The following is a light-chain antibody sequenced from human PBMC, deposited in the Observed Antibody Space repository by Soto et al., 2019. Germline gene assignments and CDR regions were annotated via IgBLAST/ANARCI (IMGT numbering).Light chain of an antibody. CDR3: QRYGSSPPYT. CDR2: GSS. V-gene: IGKV3-20*01. CDR1: QTVSGNS. Sequence: EIVLTQSPGILSLSPGERATLSCRASQTVSGNSLAWYQQKPGQSPRLLIYGSSDRATGMPDRFSGSGSGTDFTLTINRVEPEDFAVYFCQRYGSSPPYTFGQGTTLEI. J-gene: IGKJ2*01.